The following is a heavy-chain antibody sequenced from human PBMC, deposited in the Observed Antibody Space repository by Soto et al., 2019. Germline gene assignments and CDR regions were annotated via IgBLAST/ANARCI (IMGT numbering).Heavy chain of an antibody. V-gene: IGHV3-21*01. J-gene: IGHJ6*02. CDR2: ITSSGSYV. CDR3: VKDEGIEAMDV. D-gene: IGHD3-3*02. Sequence: GGSLRLSCVTSGFTFSRNPMNWARQAPRKRLEWVASITSSGSYVYYAHSLKGRFSDSRDNAKNSLSLQMDSLRPDDTAIYFCVKDEGIEAMDVWGQGT. CDR1: GFTFSRNP.